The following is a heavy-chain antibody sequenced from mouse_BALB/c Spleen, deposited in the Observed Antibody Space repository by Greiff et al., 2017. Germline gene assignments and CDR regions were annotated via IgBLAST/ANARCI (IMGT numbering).Heavy chain of an antibody. CDR1: GYAFTNYL. D-gene: IGHD2-4*01. J-gene: IGHJ4*01. V-gene: IGHV1-54*01. CDR2: INPGSGGT. Sequence: VQVVESGAELVRPGTSVKVSCKASGYAFTNYLIEWVKQRPGQGLEWIGVINPGSGGTNYNEKFKGKATLTADKSSSTAYMQLSSLTSDDSAVYFCARRGGLRDAMDYWGQGTSVTVSS. CDR3: ARRGGLRDAMDY.